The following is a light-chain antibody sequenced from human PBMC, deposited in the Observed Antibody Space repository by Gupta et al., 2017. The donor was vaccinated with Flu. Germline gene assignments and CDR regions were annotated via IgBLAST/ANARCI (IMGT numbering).Light chain of an antibody. CDR1: QSVSSSS. CDR3: QQYGNSRVT. J-gene: IGKJ4*01. CDR2: AAS. Sequence: EIVLTQSPGTLSLSLGERATLSCRASQSVSSSSLAWYQQKPGQAPRLLIYAASSRATGIPDRFSGSGSGTDFTLTISRLEPEDFAVYYCQQYGNSRVTFGGGIKVQIK. V-gene: IGKV3-20*01.